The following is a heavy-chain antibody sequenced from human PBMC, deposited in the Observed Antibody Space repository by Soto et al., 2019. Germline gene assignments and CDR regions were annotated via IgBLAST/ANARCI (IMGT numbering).Heavy chain of an antibody. J-gene: IGHJ6*02. CDR2: ISNNGGNT. Sequence: PGGSLRLSCSASGFTFNNYAIHWVRQAPGKGLQYVSTISNNGGNTFYADSVKGRFTISRDNSKNTLYLQMSSLRAEDTAVYYCVKDARNYGAENYYYGMDVWGQGTTVTVSS. D-gene: IGHD4-17*01. V-gene: IGHV3-64D*06. CDR1: GFTFNNYA. CDR3: VKDARNYGAENYYYGMDV.